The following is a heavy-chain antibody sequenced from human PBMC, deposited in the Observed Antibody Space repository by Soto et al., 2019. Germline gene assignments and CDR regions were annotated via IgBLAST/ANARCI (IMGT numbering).Heavy chain of an antibody. Sequence: SETLSLTCTVSGGSISSGGYYWSWIRQHPGKGLEWIGYIYYSGSTYYNPSLKSRVTISVDTSKNQFSPKLSSVTAADTAVYYCARTIHHDSSGYYLNWFDPWGQGTLVTVSS. CDR3: ARTIHHDSSGYYLNWFDP. CDR1: GGSISSGGYY. V-gene: IGHV4-31*03. J-gene: IGHJ5*02. D-gene: IGHD3-22*01. CDR2: IYYSGST.